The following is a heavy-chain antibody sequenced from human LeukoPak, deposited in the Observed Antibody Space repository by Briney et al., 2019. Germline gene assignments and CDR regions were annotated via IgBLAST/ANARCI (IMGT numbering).Heavy chain of an antibody. CDR3: AKRGYCRGGTCFSHDAFDI. CDR2: ISYDGGNI. V-gene: IGHV3-30*18. Sequence: PGGSLRLSCAASGFLFTSYGMHWVRQAPGKGLEWVAVISYDGGNISYTDSVKGRFTISRDNSKNTLYLQMNSLRAEDTAVYYCAKRGYCRGGTCFSHDAFDIWGQGTMVTVSS. CDR1: GFLFTSYG. D-gene: IGHD2-15*01. J-gene: IGHJ3*02.